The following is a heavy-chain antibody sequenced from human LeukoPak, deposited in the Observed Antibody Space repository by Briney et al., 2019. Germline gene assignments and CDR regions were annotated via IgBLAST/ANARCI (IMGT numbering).Heavy chain of an antibody. V-gene: IGHV5-51*01. CDR2: IYPGDSDT. Sequence: GESLKISCKGSGYSFISYWIGWVRQMPGKGLEWMGIIYPGDSDTRYSPSFQGQVTISADKSISTAYQQWSSLKASDTAMYYCARRAHYDFWNPFDSWGQGSLVTVSS. CDR1: GYSFISYW. D-gene: IGHD3-3*01. J-gene: IGHJ4*02. CDR3: ARRAHYDFWNPFDS.